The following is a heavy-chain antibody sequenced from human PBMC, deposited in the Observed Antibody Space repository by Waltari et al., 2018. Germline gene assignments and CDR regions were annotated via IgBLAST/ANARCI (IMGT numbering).Heavy chain of an antibody. CDR1: GFTFGDLA. Sequence: VQLVESGGGLVQPGRSLRLSCTASGFTFGDLAMSWVRQDPGKGLEGVGFIRSKAYGGTTEYAASVKGRFTISRDDSKSIAYLQMNSLKTEDTAVYYCTSRAAAGLDAFDIWGQGTMVTVSS. CDR2: IRSKAYGGTT. CDR3: TSRAAAGLDAFDI. D-gene: IGHD6-13*01. J-gene: IGHJ3*02. V-gene: IGHV3-49*04.